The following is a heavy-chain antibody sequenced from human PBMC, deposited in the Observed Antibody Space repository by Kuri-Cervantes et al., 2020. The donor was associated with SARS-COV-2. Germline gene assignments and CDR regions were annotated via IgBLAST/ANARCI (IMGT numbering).Heavy chain of an antibody. Sequence: ASVKVSCKASGYTFTSYDINWVRQATGQGLEWVGWMNPNSGNTGYAQKFQGRVTITRNTSISTAYMELSGLRSEDTAVYYCARDTSSWYRGAFDYWGQGTLVTVSS. V-gene: IGHV1-8*03. CDR2: MNPNSGNT. J-gene: IGHJ4*02. CDR1: GYTFTSYD. D-gene: IGHD6-13*01. CDR3: ARDTSSWYRGAFDY.